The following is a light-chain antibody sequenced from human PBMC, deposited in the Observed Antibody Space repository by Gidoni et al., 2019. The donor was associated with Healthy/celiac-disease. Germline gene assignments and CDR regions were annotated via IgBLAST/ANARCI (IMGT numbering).Light chain of an antibody. CDR3: MQALQTPYT. CDR2: LGS. CDR1: QSLLHSNGYYY. J-gene: IGKJ2*01. Sequence: EIVMTPSPLSLLVTPGEPSSISCRSSQSLLHSNGYYYLDWYLQKPGQSPQLLIYLGSNRASGVPDRVSGSGSGTDFTLKISRVEAEDVGVYYCMQALQTPYTFGQGTKLEIK. V-gene: IGKV2-28*01.